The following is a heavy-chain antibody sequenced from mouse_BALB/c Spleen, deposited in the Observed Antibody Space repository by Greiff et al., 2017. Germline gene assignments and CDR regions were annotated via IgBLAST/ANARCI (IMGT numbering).Heavy chain of an antibody. J-gene: IGHJ2*01. Sequence: EVKLQESGPELVKPGASVKISCKASGYTFTDYNMHWVKQSHGKSLEWIGYIYPYNGGTGYNQKFKSKATLTVDNSSSTAYMGLRSLTSEDSAVYYCARGYGYDLGFDYWGQGTTLTVSS. CDR3: ARGYGYDLGFDY. V-gene: IGHV1S29*02. CDR2: IYPYNGGT. D-gene: IGHD2-2*01. CDR1: GYTFTDYN.